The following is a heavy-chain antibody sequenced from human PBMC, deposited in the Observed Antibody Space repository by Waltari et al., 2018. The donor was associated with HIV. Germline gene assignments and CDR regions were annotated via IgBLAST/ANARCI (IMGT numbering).Heavy chain of an antibody. CDR2: ISYDGSNK. CDR3: ARGDNYYDSRAFDI. D-gene: IGHD3-22*01. V-gene: IGHV3-30-3*01. CDR1: GFTFSSYA. Sequence: QVQLVESGGGVVQPGRSLRLSCAASGFTFSSYAMHWVRQAPGKGLEWVAVISYDGSNKYYADSVKGRFTISRDNSKNTLYLQMNSLRAEDTAVYYCARGDNYYDSRAFDIWGQGTMVTVSS. J-gene: IGHJ3*02.